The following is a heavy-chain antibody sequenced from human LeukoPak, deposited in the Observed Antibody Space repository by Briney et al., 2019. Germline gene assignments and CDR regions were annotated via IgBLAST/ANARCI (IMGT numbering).Heavy chain of an antibody. CDR3: ASGLTAYYYASSRLYAFDI. V-gene: IGHV3-21*01. D-gene: IGHD3-22*01. Sequence: GGSLRLSCAASGFTFSSYSMNWVRQAPGKGLEWVSSISSSSSYIYYADSVKGRFNISRDNAKNSLYLQINILRAEDTAVYYCASGLTAYYYASSRLYAFDIWGQGTMVTVSS. CDR2: ISSSSSYI. CDR1: GFTFSSYS. J-gene: IGHJ3*02.